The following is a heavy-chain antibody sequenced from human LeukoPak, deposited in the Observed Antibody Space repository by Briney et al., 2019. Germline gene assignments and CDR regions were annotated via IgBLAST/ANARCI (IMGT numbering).Heavy chain of an antibody. D-gene: IGHD2/OR15-2a*01. Sequence: ASVKVSCKASGGTFSNYAISWVRQAPGQGLEWMGGIIPIFGTANYAQKFQGRVTITTDESASTAYMELSSPRSEDTAVYYCARVGSAGFSDYWGQGTLVTVSS. CDR1: GGTFSNYA. V-gene: IGHV1-69*05. J-gene: IGHJ4*02. CDR3: ARVGSAGFSDY. CDR2: IIPIFGTA.